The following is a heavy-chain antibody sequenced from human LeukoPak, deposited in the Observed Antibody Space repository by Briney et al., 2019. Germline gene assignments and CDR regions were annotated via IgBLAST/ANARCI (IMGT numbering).Heavy chain of an antibody. D-gene: IGHD3-16*01. CDR3: ARATTRYVLDY. J-gene: IGHJ4*02. CDR1: GGSISSGGYY. Sequence: SETLSLTCTVSGGSISSGGYYWSWVRQHPGKGLEWIGYTYYSGSTYYNPSLKSRVTISVDTSKNQFSLKLSSVTAADTAVYYCARATTRYVLDYWGQGTLVTVSS. V-gene: IGHV4-31*03. CDR2: TYYSGST.